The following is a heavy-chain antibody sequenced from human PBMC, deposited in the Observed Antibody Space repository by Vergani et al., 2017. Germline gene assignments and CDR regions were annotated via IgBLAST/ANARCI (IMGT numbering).Heavy chain of an antibody. CDR2: IRYYGSNK. J-gene: IGHJ6*02. CDR1: GFTFSSYG. V-gene: IGHV3-30*02. Sequence: QVQLVESGGGVVQPGGYLRLSCAASGFTFSSYGMHWVRQAPGKGLEWVAFIRYYGSNKYYADSVKGRFTISRDYSKNTLYLQMNSLRAEDKAVYYWAKDGPSSGWYLRKDYFYYVIDVWGQGTTVTVSS. CDR3: AKDGPSSGWYLRKDYFYYVIDV. D-gene: IGHD6-19*01.